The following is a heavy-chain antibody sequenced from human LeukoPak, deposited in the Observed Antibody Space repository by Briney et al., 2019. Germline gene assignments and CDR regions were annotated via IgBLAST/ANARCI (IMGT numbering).Heavy chain of an antibody. CDR2: INQDGSEK. CDR1: EFTFSGYW. D-gene: IGHD2-15*01. V-gene: IGHV3-7*01. CDR3: ARDSFVGEADY. Sequence: PGGSLRLSCAASEFTFSGYWMNWVRQAPGKGPEGVANINQDGSEKHYVDSVKGRFTISRDNDKNSLFLQMNSLRVEDTAVFYCARDSFVGEADYWGQGTLVTVSS. J-gene: IGHJ4*02.